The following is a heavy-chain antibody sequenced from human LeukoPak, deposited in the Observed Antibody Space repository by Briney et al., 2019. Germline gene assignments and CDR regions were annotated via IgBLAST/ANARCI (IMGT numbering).Heavy chain of an antibody. CDR3: ARDYYGSGSYYNWYYYYGMDV. CDR1: GYTFTGYY. J-gene: IGHJ6*02. CDR2: INPNSGGT. V-gene: IGHV1-2*04. Sequence: ASVKVSCKASGYTFTGYYMHWVRQAPGQGLEWMGWINPNSGGTNYAQKFQGWVTMTRDTSISTAYMELSRLRSDDTAVYYCARDYYGSGSYYNWYYYYGMDVWGQGTTVTVSS. D-gene: IGHD3-10*01.